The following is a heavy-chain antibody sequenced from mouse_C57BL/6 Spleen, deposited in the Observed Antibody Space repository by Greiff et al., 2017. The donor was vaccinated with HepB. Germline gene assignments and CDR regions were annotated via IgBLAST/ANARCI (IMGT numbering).Heavy chain of an antibody. CDR1: GYTFTDYE. CDR3: TPYSNWYFDV. V-gene: IGHV1-15*01. D-gene: IGHD2-5*01. Sequence: QVQLKESGAELVRPGASVTLSCKASGYTFTDYEMHWVKQTPVHGLEWIGAIDPETGGTAYNQKFKGKAILTADKSSSTAYMELRSLTSEDSAVYYCTPYSNWYFDVWGTGTTVTVSS. J-gene: IGHJ1*03. CDR2: IDPETGGT.